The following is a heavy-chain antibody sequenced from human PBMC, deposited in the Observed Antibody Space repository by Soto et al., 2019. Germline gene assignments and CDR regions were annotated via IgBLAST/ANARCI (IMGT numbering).Heavy chain of an antibody. J-gene: IGHJ3*02. V-gene: IGHV3-23*01. D-gene: IGHD2-15*01. CDR3: AKDFSAYSDTFDI. CDR1: GFTFRSYA. Sequence: EVQLLESGGGLVQPGGSLRLSCVVSGFTFRSYAMSWVRQAPEKGLEWVSGIRGGDGSAYYTDSVKGRFTISRDISKSTLYLQMNSLRAEDTAVYYCAKDFSAYSDTFDIWGQGTMVTVSS. CDR2: IRGGDGSA.